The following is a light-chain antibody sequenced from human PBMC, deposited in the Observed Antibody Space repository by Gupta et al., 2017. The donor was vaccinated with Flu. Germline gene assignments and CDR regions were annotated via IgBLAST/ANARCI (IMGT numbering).Light chain of an antibody. Sequence: SYVLTQPPSVSVAPGQTARLTFEANNIVSKVVHWYQQRPGQAPVLVVYDIADRPSGIPERFSGSNSGDTATLTISRVEAGDEADYYCQVWDNDSDHYVFGAGTKVTVL. CDR1: NIVSKV. CDR2: DIA. V-gene: IGLV3-21*02. J-gene: IGLJ1*01. CDR3: QVWDNDSDHYV.